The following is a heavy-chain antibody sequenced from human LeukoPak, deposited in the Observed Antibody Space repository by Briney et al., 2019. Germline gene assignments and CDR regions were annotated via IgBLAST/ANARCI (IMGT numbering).Heavy chain of an antibody. CDR2: INHSGST. J-gene: IGHJ4*02. CDR3: ARDPVVVAAPYFDY. CDR1: GGSFSGYY. D-gene: IGHD2-15*01. Sequence: SETLSLTCAVYGGSFSGYYWSWIRQPPGKGLEWIGEINHSGSTNYNPSLKSRVTISVDTSKNQFSLKLSSVTAADTAVYYCARDPVVVAAPYFDYWGQGTLVTVSS. V-gene: IGHV4-34*01.